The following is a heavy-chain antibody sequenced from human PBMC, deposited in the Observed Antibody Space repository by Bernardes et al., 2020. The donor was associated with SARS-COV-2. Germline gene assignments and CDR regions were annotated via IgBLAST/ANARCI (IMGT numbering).Heavy chain of an antibody. CDR1: GGSFSGYY. CDR2: INHSGST. V-gene: IGHV4-34*01. J-gene: IGHJ6*02. Sequence: SETLSLTCAVYGGSFSGYYWSWIRQPPGKGLEWIGEINHSGSTNYNPSLKSRVTISVDTSKNQFSLKLSSVTAADTAVYYCARGKPVTTFYYYYGMDVWGQGTTVTVSS. CDR3: ARGKPVTTFYYYYGMDV. D-gene: IGHD4-4*01.